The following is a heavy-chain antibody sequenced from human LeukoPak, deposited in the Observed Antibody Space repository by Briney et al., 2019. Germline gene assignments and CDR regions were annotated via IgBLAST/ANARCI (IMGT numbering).Heavy chain of an antibody. V-gene: IGHV5-51*01. J-gene: IGHJ5*02. CDR1: GYSFTSYW. CDR3: ARRVVREQWLVRSAWFDP. CDR2: IYPGDSDT. Sequence: RGESLKISCKGSGYSFTSYWIGWVRQMPGKGLEWMGIIYPGDSDTRYSPSFQGQVTISADKSINTAYLQWSSLKASDTAMYYCARRVVREQWLVRSAWFDPWGQGTLVTVSS. D-gene: IGHD6-19*01.